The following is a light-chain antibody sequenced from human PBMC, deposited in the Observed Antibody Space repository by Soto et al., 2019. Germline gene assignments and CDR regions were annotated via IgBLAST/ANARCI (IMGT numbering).Light chain of an antibody. Sequence: DLQMTQSPSTLSASVGDRVTITCRASQSISSWLAWYQQKQGKAPKLLIYDASSLESGVPSRFSGSGSGTELTITISSLQPDDGETYDGQQYNSYPWTFGQGTKVDIK. CDR3: QQYNSYPWT. CDR2: DAS. V-gene: IGKV1-5*01. CDR1: QSISSW. J-gene: IGKJ1*01.